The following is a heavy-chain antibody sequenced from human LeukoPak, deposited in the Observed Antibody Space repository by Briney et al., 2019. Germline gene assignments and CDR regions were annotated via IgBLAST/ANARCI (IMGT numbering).Heavy chain of an antibody. Sequence: GGSLRLSCAASGFTFSSYWMHWVRQAPGKGVVWVSRINSDGSSTSYADSVKGRFTISRDNAKNTLYLQMNSLRAEDTAVYYCARVITGTTDDAFDIWGQGTMVTVSS. V-gene: IGHV3-74*01. CDR2: INSDGSST. J-gene: IGHJ3*02. CDR1: GFTFSSYW. D-gene: IGHD1-20*01. CDR3: ARVITGTTDDAFDI.